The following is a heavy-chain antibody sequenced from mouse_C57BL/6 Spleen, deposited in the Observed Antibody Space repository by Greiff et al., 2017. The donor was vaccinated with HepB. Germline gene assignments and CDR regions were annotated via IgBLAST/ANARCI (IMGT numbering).Heavy chain of an antibody. CDR3: ALYYDYDGGGLDY. CDR2: ISSGSSTI. Sequence: EVQRVESGGGLVKPGGSLKLSCAASGFTFSDYGMHWVRQAPEKGLEWVAYISSGSSTIYYADTVKGRFTISRDNAKNTLFLQMTSLRSEDTAMYYCALYYDYDGGGLDYWGQGTSVTVSS. D-gene: IGHD2-4*01. V-gene: IGHV5-17*01. J-gene: IGHJ4*01. CDR1: GFTFSDYG.